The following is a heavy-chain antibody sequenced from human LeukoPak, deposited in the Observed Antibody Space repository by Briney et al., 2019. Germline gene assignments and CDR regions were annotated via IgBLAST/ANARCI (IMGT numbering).Heavy chain of an antibody. V-gene: IGHV1-2*02. Sequence: ASVKVSCKASGYTFTGYYMHWVRQAPGQGLEWMGWINPNSDGTNYAQKFQGRVTMTRDTSISTAYMELSRLRSDDTAVYYCARNVVPAAMPLTSPFDYWGQGTLVTVSS. D-gene: IGHD2-2*01. CDR1: GYTFTGYY. CDR3: ARNVVPAAMPLTSPFDY. J-gene: IGHJ4*02. CDR2: INPNSDGT.